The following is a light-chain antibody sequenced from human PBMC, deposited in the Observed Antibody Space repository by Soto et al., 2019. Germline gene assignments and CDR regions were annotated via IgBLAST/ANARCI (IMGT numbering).Light chain of an antibody. J-gene: IGKJ4*01. CDR3: QQYETSPFT. Sequence: EVVLTQSPGTLSLSPGERATLSCRASQSVGSSYLAWYQQKPGQAPRVLIYGTSSRATGIPDRFSGSGSGTDFTLTISRLEPEDFAVYYCQQYETSPFTFGGGTKVDIK. V-gene: IGKV3-20*01. CDR1: QSVGSSY. CDR2: GTS.